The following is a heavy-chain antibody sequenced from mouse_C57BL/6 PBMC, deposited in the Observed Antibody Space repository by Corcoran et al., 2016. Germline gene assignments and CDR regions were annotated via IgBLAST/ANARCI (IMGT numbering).Heavy chain of an antibody. D-gene: IGHD1-1*01. CDR2: IYPRSGNT. V-gene: IGHV1-81*01. CDR1: GYTFTSYG. CDR3: ARYHPKFITTVVATPFDY. Sequence: QVQLQQSGAELARPGASVKLSCKASGYTFTSYGISWVKQRTGQGLEWIGEIYPRSGNTYYNEKFKGKATLTADKSSSTAYMELRSLTSEDSAVYFCARYHPKFITTVVATPFDYWGQGTTLTVSS. J-gene: IGHJ2*01.